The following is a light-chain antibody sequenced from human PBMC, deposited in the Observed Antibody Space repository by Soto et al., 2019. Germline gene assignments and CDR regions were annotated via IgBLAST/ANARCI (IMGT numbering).Light chain of an antibody. V-gene: IGKV1-5*03. CDR3: QQYNSYSTWT. CDR1: QSISSW. CDR2: KAS. Sequence: DIQMTQSPSTLSASVGDRVTITCRASQSISSWLAWYQQKPGKAPKLLIYKASSLESGVASRFSGSGSGTEFTLNISSLQPDDFETYYCQQYNSYSTWTFGQGTKVEIK. J-gene: IGKJ1*01.